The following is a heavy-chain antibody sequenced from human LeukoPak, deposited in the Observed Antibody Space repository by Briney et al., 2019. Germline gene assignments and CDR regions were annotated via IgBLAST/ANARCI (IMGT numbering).Heavy chain of an antibody. Sequence: KPSETLSLTRPVYGGSLSGSYWSWISQPPGKGLEWLGSVYYSKKTYYNPSLKSRVTISAATSKNQFPLTLGSVSATDTAVYYCVSPRGFSYGYFDYWGQGTLVTVSS. J-gene: IGHJ4*02. CDR3: VSPRGFSYGYFDY. CDR1: GGSLSGSY. V-gene: IGHV4-39*01. D-gene: IGHD5-18*01. CDR2: VYYSKKT.